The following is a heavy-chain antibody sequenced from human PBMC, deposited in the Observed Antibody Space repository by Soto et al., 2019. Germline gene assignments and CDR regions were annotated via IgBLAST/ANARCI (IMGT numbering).Heavy chain of an antibody. Sequence: GASVKVSCKASGYTFTSYAMHWVRKAPGQRLEWMGWINAGNGNTKYSQKLQGRVTITRDTSASTAYIEVSSLRSEDTAVYYCARDRAVVTQWPPRYWGQGTVVTVSS. CDR2: INAGNGNT. J-gene: IGHJ4*02. CDR3: ARDRAVVTQWPPRY. V-gene: IGHV1-3*01. CDR1: GYTFTSYA. D-gene: IGHD3-22*01.